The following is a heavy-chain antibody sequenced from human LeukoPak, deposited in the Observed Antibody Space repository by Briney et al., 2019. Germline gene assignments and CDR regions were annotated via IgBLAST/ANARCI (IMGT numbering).Heavy chain of an antibody. D-gene: IGHD3-22*01. V-gene: IGHV4-34*01. J-gene: IGHJ4*02. Sequence: PSETLSLTCAVYGGSFSGYYWSWIRQPPGKGLEWIGEINHSGSTNYNPSLKSRVTISVGTSKNQFSLKLSSVTAADTAVYYCARGTHYYDSSGSFDYWGQGTLVTVSS. CDR2: INHSGST. CDR1: GGSFSGYY. CDR3: ARGTHYYDSSGSFDY.